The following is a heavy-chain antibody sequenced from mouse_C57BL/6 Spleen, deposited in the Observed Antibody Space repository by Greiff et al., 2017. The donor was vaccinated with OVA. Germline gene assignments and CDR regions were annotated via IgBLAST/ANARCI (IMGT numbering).Heavy chain of an antibody. V-gene: IGHV1-52*01. J-gene: IGHJ2*01. Sequence: VQLQQPGAELVRPGSSVKLSCKASGYTFTSYWMHWVKQRPIQGLEWIGNIDPSDSETHYNQKFKDKATLTVDKSSSTAYMQLSSLTSEDSAVYYCARSPYYYGSTYYLDYWGQGTTLTVSS. D-gene: IGHD1-1*01. CDR1: GYTFTSYW. CDR2: IDPSDSET. CDR3: ARSPYYYGSTYYLDY.